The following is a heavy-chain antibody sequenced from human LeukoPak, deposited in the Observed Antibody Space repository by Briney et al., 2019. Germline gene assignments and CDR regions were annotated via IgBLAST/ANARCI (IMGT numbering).Heavy chain of an antibody. CDR2: IYYSGST. D-gene: IGHD3-16*01. CDR1: GGSISSGGYY. CDR3: ASGGHDAFDI. V-gene: IGHV4-31*03. J-gene: IGHJ3*02. Sequence: SETLSLTCTVSGGSISSGGYYWSWIRQHPGKGLEWIGYIYYSGSTYYNPSLKSRVTIPVDTSKNQFSLKLSSVTAADTAVYYCASGGHDAFDIWGQGTMVTVSS.